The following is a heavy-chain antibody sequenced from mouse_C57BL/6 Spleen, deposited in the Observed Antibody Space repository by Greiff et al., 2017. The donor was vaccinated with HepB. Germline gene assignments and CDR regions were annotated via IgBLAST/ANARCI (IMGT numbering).Heavy chain of an antibody. CDR2: IKPSSGYT. CDR1: GYTFTSYT. D-gene: IGHD1-1*01. J-gene: IGHJ4*01. Sequence: QVHVKQSGAELARPGASVKMSCKASGYTFTSYTMHWVKQRPGQGLEWIGYIKPSSGYTKYNQKFKDKATLTADKSSSTAYMQLSSLTSEDSAVYYCARRITTEYYYAMDYWGQGTSVTVSS. CDR3: ARRITTEYYYAMDY. V-gene: IGHV1-4*01.